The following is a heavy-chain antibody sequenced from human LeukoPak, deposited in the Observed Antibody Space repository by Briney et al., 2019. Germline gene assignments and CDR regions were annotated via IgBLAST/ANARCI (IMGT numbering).Heavy chain of an antibody. CDR2: IIPIFGTA. Sequence: ASVKVSCKASGGTFSSYAISWVRQAPGQGLEWMGGIIPIFGTANYAQKLQGRVTMTTDTSTSTAYMELRSLRSDDTAVYYCARVLEGATAVSDWGQGTLVTVSS. J-gene: IGHJ4*02. D-gene: IGHD1-26*01. V-gene: IGHV1-69*05. CDR3: ARVLEGATAVSD. CDR1: GGTFSSYA.